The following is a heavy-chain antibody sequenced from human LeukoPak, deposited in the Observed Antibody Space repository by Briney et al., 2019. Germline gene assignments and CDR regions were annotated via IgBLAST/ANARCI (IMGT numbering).Heavy chain of an antibody. V-gene: IGHV3-7*01. D-gene: IGHD3-16*01. CDR1: GFTFSSYW. CDR3: ARCEGFYDYFSGNPTYYFYMDV. J-gene: IGHJ6*03. CDR2: IKEDGSET. Sequence: PGGSLRLSCAASGFTFSSYWMSWVRQAPGKGLEWVANIKEDGSETNYVESVKGRFFISRDNAKNSQHLQMNSLRVEDTAVYYCARCEGFYDYFSGNPTYYFYMDVWGKGTTVTVSS.